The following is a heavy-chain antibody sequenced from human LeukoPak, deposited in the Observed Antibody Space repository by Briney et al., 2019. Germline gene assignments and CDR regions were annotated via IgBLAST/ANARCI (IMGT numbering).Heavy chain of an antibody. D-gene: IGHD3-22*01. CDR1: GGSISSSNW. CDR2: IYHSGST. J-gene: IGHJ4*02. CDR3: ARARDYYDSSGYYYFDY. V-gene: IGHV4-4*02. Sequence: SGTLSLTCAVSGGSISSSNWWSWVRQPPGKGLEWIGEIYHSGSTNYNPSLKSRVTISVDKSKNQFSLKLSSVTAADTAVYYCARARDYYDSSGYYYFDYWGQGTLVTVSS.